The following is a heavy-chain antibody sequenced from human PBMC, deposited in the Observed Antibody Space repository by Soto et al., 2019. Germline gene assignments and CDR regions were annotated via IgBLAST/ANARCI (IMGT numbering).Heavy chain of an antibody. CDR2: IWYEGSNK. V-gene: IGHV3-33*01. Sequence: GGSLRLSCAASGFTFSSYGMHWVRQAPGKGLEWVAVIWYEGSNKYYADSVKGRFTISRDNSKNTLYLQMNGLRSEDTAVYYYAADLAPSDPYNWFAPWGQGTLVTVSS. CDR1: GFTFSSYG. J-gene: IGHJ5*02. CDR3: AADLAPSDPYNWFAP. D-gene: IGHD3-3*02.